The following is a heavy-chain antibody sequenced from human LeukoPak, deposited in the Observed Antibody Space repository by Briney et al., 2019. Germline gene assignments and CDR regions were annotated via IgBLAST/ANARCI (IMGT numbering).Heavy chain of an antibody. CDR3: ARGGSSGYYYG. D-gene: IGHD3-22*01. CDR1: GGSISSYY. J-gene: IGHJ4*02. V-gene: IGHV4-4*07. Sequence: PETLSLTCTVSGGSISSYYWSWIRQPAGKGLEWIGRLYTSGSTIYNPSLKSRVTMSVDTSKNQFSLKLTSMTAADTAVYYCARGGSSGYYYGWGQGILVTVSS. CDR2: LYTSGST.